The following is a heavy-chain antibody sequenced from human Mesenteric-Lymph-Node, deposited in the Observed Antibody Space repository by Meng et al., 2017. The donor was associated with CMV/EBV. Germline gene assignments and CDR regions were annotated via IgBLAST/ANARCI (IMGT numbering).Heavy chain of an antibody. CDR2: ISAYNGNT. Sequence: ASVKVSCKASGYTFTSYGISWVRQAPGQGLEWMGWISAYNGNTNYAQKFQGRVTMTTHTSTSTAFMELRSLGSDDTAVYYCARDLGVVVVPGGRGMDVWGQGTTVTVSS. D-gene: IGHD2-21*02. CDR3: ARDLGVVVVPGGRGMDV. V-gene: IGHV1-18*01. CDR1: GYTFTSYG. J-gene: IGHJ6*02.